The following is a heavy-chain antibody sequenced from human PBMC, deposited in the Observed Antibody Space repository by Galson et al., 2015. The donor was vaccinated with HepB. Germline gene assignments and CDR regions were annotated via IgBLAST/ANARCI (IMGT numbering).Heavy chain of an antibody. CDR1: GLIFSNSV. D-gene: IGHD3-22*01. CDR3: AREGFSSGHAGIFDC. Sequence: SLRLSCAASGLIFSNSVMHWVRQAPGKGLEWVALISAGDGRNTNYADSVRGRFTISRDNSKNKVFLQMNSLRAEDTAVYYCAREGFSSGHAGIFDCWGQGTPVTVSS. V-gene: IGHV3-30*04. CDR2: ISAGDGRNT. J-gene: IGHJ4*02.